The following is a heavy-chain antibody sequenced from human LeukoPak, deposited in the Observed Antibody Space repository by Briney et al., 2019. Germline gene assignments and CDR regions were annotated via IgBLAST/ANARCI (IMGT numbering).Heavy chain of an antibody. J-gene: IGHJ4*02. CDR2: IIPIFGTA. Sequence: SVKVSCKASGGTFSSYAISWVRQAPGQGLEWMGGIIPIFGTANYAQKFQGRVTITADESTSTAYMELSSLRSEDTAVYYCARDKSGRWLQLPCDYWGQGTLVTVSS. CDR3: ARDKSGRWLQLPCDY. CDR1: GGTFSSYA. V-gene: IGHV1-69*13. D-gene: IGHD5-24*01.